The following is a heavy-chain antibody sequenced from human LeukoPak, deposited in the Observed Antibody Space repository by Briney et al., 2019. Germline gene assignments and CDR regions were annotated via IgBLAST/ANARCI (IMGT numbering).Heavy chain of an antibody. CDR1: GYTFTGYY. V-gene: IGHV1-2*02. D-gene: IGHD6-19*01. CDR2: INPKTGGT. Sequence: ASVKVSCKASGYTFTGYYLHWVRQAPGQGLEWMGWINPKTGGTKYAQKFQGRVTMTRDTSISTAYMELSRLRSDDTAVYYCARGAVPDRMSWFDPWGQGTLLTVSS. J-gene: IGHJ5*02. CDR3: ARGAVPDRMSWFDP.